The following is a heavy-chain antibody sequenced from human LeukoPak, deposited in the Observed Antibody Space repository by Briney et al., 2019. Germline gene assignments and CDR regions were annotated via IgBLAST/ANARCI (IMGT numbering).Heavy chain of an antibody. J-gene: IGHJ5*02. D-gene: IGHD6-19*01. V-gene: IGHV1-58*02. Sequence: SMKVSCKASGFTFTSSAMQWVRQARGQRLEWIGWIVVGSGNTNYAQKFQERVTITRDMSTSTAYMELSSLRSEDTAVYYCAADLYSSGWFIHWGQGTLVTVSS. CDR3: AADLYSSGWFIH. CDR2: IVVGSGNT. CDR1: GFTFTSSA.